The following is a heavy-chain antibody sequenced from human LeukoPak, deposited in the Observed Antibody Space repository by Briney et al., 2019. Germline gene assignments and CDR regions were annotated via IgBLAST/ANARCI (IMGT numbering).Heavy chain of an antibody. CDR1: RFTFSSYA. V-gene: IGHV3-23*01. D-gene: IGHD6-13*01. CDR2: ISGSGGST. Sequence: GGSLGLSCVASRFTFSSYAMSWVRQAPGKGLEWVSAISGSGGSTYYADSVKGRFTISRDNSKNTLYLQMNSLRAEDTAVYYCAKPTAGTRPSLYYYYYYGMDVWGQGTTVTVSS. J-gene: IGHJ6*02. CDR3: AKPTAGTRPSLYYYYYYGMDV.